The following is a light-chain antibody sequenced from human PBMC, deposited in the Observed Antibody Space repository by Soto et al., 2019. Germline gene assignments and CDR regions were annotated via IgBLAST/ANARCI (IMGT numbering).Light chain of an antibody. CDR3: QTWGTGIAV. CDR2: VNRDGSH. V-gene: IGLV4-69*01. Sequence: QPVLTQSPSASASLGASVKLTCTLSSGHSSYAIAWHQQQPEKGPRYLMKVNRDGSHNKGDGIPDRFSGSSSGAERYLAIASLQSGDEADYYCQTWGTGIAVFGGGTQLTVL. CDR1: SGHSSYA. J-gene: IGLJ7*01.